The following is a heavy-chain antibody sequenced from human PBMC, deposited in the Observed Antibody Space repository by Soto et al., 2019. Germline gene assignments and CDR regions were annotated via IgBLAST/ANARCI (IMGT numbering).Heavy chain of an antibody. CDR2: ISYDGSNK. Sequence: PGGSLRLSCAASGFTFSSYAMHWVRQAPGKGLEWVAVISYDGSNKYYADSVKGRFTISRDNSKNTLYLQMNSLRAEDTAVYYCAKDLKSRTPYYYYGMDVWGQGTTVTVSS. J-gene: IGHJ6*02. CDR3: AKDLKSRTPYYYYGMDV. CDR1: GFTFSSYA. V-gene: IGHV3-30*04.